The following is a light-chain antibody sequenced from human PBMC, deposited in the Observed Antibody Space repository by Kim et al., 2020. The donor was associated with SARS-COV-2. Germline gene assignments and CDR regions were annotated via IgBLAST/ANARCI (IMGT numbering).Light chain of an antibody. Sequence: EIVMTQSPATLSVSPGERATLSCRASQSVSSNLAWYQQKPGQPPRLLINDASTRATGFPARFSGSGSGTEFTLTINSLQSEDFAVYYCQQYNDWPLTFGGGTKVDIK. J-gene: IGKJ4*01. V-gene: IGKV3-15*01. CDR3: QQYNDWPLT. CDR1: QSVSSN. CDR2: DAS.